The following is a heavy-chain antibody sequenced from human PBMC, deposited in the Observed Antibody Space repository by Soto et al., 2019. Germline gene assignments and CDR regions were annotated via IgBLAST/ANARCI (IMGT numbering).Heavy chain of an antibody. V-gene: IGHV4-4*02. D-gene: IGHD6-13*01. J-gene: IGHJ5*02. CDR1: GVSISSTSW. CDR2: IYHSGTT. Sequence: SETLSLTCAVSGVSISSTSWWVWVRQPPGKGLEWIGEIYHSGTTNYNPSLKSRVTISLDKSKNHFSLRLTSATAADTAVYYCAREAQLVKNWFDPWGQGTPVTVSS. CDR3: AREAQLVKNWFDP.